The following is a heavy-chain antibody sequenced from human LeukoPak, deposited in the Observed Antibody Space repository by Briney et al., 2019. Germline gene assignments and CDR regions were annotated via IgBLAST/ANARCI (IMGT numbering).Heavy chain of an antibody. CDR1: GFTFSSYG. J-gene: IGHJ6*03. V-gene: IGHV3-33*06. Sequence: GRSLRLSCAASGFTFSSYGMHCVRQAPGKGLEWVAVIWYDGSNKYYADSVKGRFTISRDNSKNTLYLQMNSLRAEDTAVYYCAKGGWLRLRRHMDVWGKGTTVTVSS. CDR2: IWYDGSNK. D-gene: IGHD5-12*01. CDR3: AKGGWLRLRRHMDV.